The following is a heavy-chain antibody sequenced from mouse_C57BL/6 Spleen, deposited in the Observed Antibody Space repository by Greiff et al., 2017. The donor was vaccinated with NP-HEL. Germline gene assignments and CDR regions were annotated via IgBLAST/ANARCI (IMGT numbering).Heavy chain of an antibody. CDR3: ARMREWEDSRYFDV. J-gene: IGHJ1*03. CDR2: IWWDDDK. V-gene: IGHV8-8*01. Sequence: QVTLKESGPGILQPSQTLSLTCSFSGFSLSTFGMGVGWIRQPSGKGLEWLAHIWWDDDKYYNPALKSRLTISKDTSKNQVFLKIANVDTADTATYYCARMREWEDSRYFDVWGTGTTVTVSS. D-gene: IGHD4-1*01. CDR1: GFSLSTFGMG.